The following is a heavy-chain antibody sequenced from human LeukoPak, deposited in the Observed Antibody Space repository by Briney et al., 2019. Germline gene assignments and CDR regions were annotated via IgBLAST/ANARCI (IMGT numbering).Heavy chain of an antibody. Sequence: SETLSLTCTVSGGSISSGGYYWSWIRQHPGKGLEWIGEINHSGSTNYNPSLKSRVTISVDTSKNQFSLKLSSVTAADTAVYYCARGGSPNYGRSRPRTEWFDPWGQGTLVTVSS. CDR3: ARGGSPNYGRSRPRTEWFDP. CDR1: GGSISSGGYY. D-gene: IGHD3-10*01. CDR2: INHSGST. V-gene: IGHV4-31*03. J-gene: IGHJ5*02.